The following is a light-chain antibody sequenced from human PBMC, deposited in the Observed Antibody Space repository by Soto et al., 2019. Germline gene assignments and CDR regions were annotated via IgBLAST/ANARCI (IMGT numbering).Light chain of an antibody. J-gene: IGLJ2*01. CDR2: RNN. CDR3: AAWDDSLSGRV. CDR1: SSNIGSNY. V-gene: IGLV1-47*01. Sequence: QSVLTQLPSASETPGQRVTISCSGSSSNIGSNYVYWYQQLPGTAPKLLIYRNNQRPSGVPDRFSGSKSGTSASLAISGLRSEDEADYYCAAWDDSLSGRVFGGGTKLTVL.